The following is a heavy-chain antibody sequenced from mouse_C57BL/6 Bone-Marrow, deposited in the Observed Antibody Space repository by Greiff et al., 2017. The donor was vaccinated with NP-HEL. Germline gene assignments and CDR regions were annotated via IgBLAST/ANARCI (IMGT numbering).Heavy chain of an antibody. Sequence: KESCKASGYTFTSYWMHWVKQRPGRGLEWIGRIDPNSGGTKYNEKFKSKATLTVDKPSSTAYMQLSSLTSEDSAVYYCARSGGYYYVGAWFAYWGQGTLVTVSA. D-gene: IGHD2-3*01. J-gene: IGHJ3*01. CDR3: ARSGGYYYVGAWFAY. CDR2: IDPNSGGT. V-gene: IGHV1-72*01. CDR1: GYTFTSYW.